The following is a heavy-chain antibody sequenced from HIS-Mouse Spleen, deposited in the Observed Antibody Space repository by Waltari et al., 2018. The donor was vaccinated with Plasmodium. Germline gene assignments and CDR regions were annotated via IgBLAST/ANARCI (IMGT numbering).Heavy chain of an antibody. J-gene: IGHJ4*02. CDR3: ARRGGSYYYFDY. V-gene: IGHV4-39*01. CDR2: IYYSGST. D-gene: IGHD1-26*01. CDR1: GGSISISSYY. Sequence: QLQLQESGPGLVKPSETLSLTCTVSGGSISISSYYWGWIRQPQGKGLEWIGSIYYSGSTYYNPSLKSRVTISVDTSKNQFSLKLSSVTAADTAVYYCARRGGSYYYFDYWGQGTLVTVSS.